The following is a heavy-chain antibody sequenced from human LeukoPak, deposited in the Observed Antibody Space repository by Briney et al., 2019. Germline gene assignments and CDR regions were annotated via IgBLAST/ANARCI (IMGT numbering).Heavy chain of an antibody. CDR2: IYGIENT. V-gene: IGHV4-59*08. CDR3: AGRGQRYFRD. Sequence: SETLSLACSISADSITSGYWSWIRQPPGKGLEWIGYIYGIENTDYNPSLKSRVTISLDTSKNQLSLNLTAVTAADTAVYYCAGRGQRYFRDWGQGTLVTVSS. CDR1: ADSITSGY. J-gene: IGHJ1*01.